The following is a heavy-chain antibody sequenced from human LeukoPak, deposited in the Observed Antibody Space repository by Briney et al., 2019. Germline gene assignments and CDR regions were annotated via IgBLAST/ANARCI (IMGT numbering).Heavy chain of an antibody. D-gene: IGHD6-19*01. Sequence: PSETLSLTCTVSGGSISSDYWSWLRQPPGKGLEWIAYINNNWRTNYNPSLKSRDTTSGDTSKNRFCLRLASVTPADTAVYYCAKGAGWYEYWGQGTLVTVSS. CDR1: GGSISSDY. V-gene: IGHV4-59*01. J-gene: IGHJ4*02. CDR3: AKGAGWYEY. CDR2: INNNWRT.